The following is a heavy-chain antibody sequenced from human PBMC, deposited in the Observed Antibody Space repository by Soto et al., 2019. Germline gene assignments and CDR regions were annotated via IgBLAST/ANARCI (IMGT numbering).Heavy chain of an antibody. CDR2: ISAYNGNT. CDR1: GYTFTSYG. J-gene: IGHJ6*02. V-gene: IGHV1-18*01. Sequence: QVQLVQSGAEVKKPGASVKVSCKASGYTFTSYGISWVRQAPGQGLEWMGWISAYNGNTNYAQKLQGRVTMTTDTSTSTAYMELMSLRSDDTAVYYCARDPVRFYSNYDYYGMDVWGQGTTVTVSS. CDR3: ARDPVRFYSNYDYYGMDV. D-gene: IGHD3-3*01.